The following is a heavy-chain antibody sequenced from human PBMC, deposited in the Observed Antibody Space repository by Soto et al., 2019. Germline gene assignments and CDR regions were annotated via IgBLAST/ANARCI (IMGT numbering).Heavy chain of an antibody. CDR1: GDSINNADYF. CDR2: ISYSGNT. D-gene: IGHD3-22*01. CDR3: ARDRARLHESSGRLDV. J-gene: IGHJ4*02. V-gene: IGHV4-30-4*01. Sequence: TLSLTCSVSGDSINNADYFWTWIRQPPGKGLQWIGYISYSGNTFYNPSLKTRLTMSVDTSKNQFSVRLRSVTAADTAVYYCARDRARLHESSGRLDVWGQGMLVTVSS.